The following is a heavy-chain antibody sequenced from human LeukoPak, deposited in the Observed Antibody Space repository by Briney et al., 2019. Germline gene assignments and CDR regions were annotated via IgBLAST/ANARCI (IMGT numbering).Heavy chain of an antibody. CDR3: ALYSSSELSFDY. Sequence: PSETLSLTCTVSGGSISSGSYYWSWIRQPAGKGLEWIGRIYTSGSTNYNPSLKSRVTISVDTSKNQFSLKLSSVTAADTAVYYCALYSSSELSFDYWGQGTLVTVSS. J-gene: IGHJ4*02. V-gene: IGHV4-61*02. CDR1: GGSISSGSYY. CDR2: IYTSGST. D-gene: IGHD6-13*01.